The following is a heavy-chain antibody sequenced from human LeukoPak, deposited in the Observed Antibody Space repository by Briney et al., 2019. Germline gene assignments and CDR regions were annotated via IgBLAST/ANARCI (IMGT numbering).Heavy chain of an antibody. D-gene: IGHD3-10*01. CDR3: ARAHHYFGSGHDY. CDR1: GYTFTGYY. CDR2: INPDSSVT. J-gene: IGHJ4*02. Sequence: ASMKVSCKTSGYTFTGYYMHWLRQAPGQGLEWMGRINPDSSVTNYAQRFQGRVTLTRDTSISTAYMELSSLRSDDTAVYYCARAHHYFGSGHDYWGQGTLVTVSS. V-gene: IGHV1-2*02.